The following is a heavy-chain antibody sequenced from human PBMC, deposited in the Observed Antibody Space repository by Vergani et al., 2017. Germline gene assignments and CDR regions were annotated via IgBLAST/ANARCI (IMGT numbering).Heavy chain of an antibody. D-gene: IGHD3-22*01. CDR3: ARAIYDSSGSWLGDAFDI. CDR1: GGSFSGYY. Sequence: QVQLQQWGAGLLKPSETLSLTCAVYGGSFSGYYWSWIRQPPGKGLEWIGEINHSGSTNYNPSLKSRVTISVDTSKNQFSLKLSSVTAADTDVYYCARAIYDSSGSWLGDAFDIWGQGTMVTVSS. V-gene: IGHV4-34*01. J-gene: IGHJ3*02. CDR2: INHSGST.